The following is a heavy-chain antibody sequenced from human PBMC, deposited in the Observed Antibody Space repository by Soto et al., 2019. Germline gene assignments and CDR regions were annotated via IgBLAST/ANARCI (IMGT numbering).Heavy chain of an antibody. V-gene: IGHV4-39*01. CDR1: GGSISSSSYY. J-gene: IGHJ4*02. Sequence: QLQLQESGPGLVKPSETLSLTCTVSGGSISSSSYYWGWIRQPPGKGLEWIGSIYYSGSTYYNPSLKSRVTISVDPSQNQFSLKLRSVTAADTAVYYCARGTLPRGLWFGELSSATHDYWGQGTLVTVSS. CDR3: ARGTLPRGLWFGELSSATHDY. CDR2: IYYSGST. D-gene: IGHD3-10*01.